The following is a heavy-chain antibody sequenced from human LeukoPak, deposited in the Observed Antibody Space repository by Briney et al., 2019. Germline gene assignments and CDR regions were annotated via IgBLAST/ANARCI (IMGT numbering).Heavy chain of an antibody. J-gene: IGHJ3*02. D-gene: IGHD3-10*01. CDR1: GFTFSSYS. CDR3: AREKGTLIRAMAFEM. Sequence: GGSLRLSCAASGFTFSSYSMNWVRHSPGKGLEWVANINQDGGTKYYRDFAKGRFTISRDNAQNSLYLQINSLRAEDTAVYYCAREKGTLIRAMAFEMWGQGTMVTVSS. CDR2: INQDGGTK. V-gene: IGHV3-7*01.